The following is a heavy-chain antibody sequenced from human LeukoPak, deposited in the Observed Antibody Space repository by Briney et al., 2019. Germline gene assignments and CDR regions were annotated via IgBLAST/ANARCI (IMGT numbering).Heavy chain of an antibody. CDR1: GYTFTGYY. CDR2: INPNSGGT. J-gene: IGHJ4*02. CDR3: ARDGSSTSPLFDY. D-gene: IGHD2-2*01. V-gene: IGHV1-2*04. Sequence: ASVTVSCKASGYTFTGYYMHWVRQAPGQGLEWMGWINPNSGGTNYAQKFQGWVTMTRDTSISTAYMELSRLRSDDTAVYYCARDGSSTSPLFDYWGQGTLVTVSS.